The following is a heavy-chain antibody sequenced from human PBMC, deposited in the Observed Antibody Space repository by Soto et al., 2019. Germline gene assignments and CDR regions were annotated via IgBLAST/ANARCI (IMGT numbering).Heavy chain of an antibody. J-gene: IGHJ4*02. CDR1: GLTFSRYP. D-gene: IGHD7-27*01. CDR2: IIGSGGDT. V-gene: IGHV3-23*01. Sequence: VQLLESGGGLVQPGVSLRLSCAASGLTFSRYPISWVRQAPGKELEWLSTIIGSGGDTNYADSVRGRFTISRDNSKKTLFLQMNGLRDEDTAVYYCAKERWGQVDYWCRGALVTVSS. CDR3: AKERWGQVDY.